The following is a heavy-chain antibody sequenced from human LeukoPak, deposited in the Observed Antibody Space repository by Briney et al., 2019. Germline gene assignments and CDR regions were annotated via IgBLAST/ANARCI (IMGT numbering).Heavy chain of an antibody. CDR3: ARQPVYSSVRKYFDS. D-gene: IGHD6-19*01. CDR1: GYSFTSYW. CDR2: IYPGDSDT. J-gene: IGHJ4*02. V-gene: IGHV5-51*01. Sequence: GESLKISCKGSGYSFTSYWIGWVRRMPGKGLEWMGLIYPGDSDTRYSPSFQGQVTISADKSINTAYLQWSSLKASDTAIYYCARQPVYSSVRKYFDSWGPGTLVTVSS.